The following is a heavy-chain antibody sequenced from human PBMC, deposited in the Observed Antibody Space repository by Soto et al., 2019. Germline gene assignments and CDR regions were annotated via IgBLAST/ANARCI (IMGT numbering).Heavy chain of an antibody. D-gene: IGHD1-26*01. J-gene: IGHJ6*02. CDR2: ISGSGGST. Sequence: PGGSLRLSCAASGFTFSSYAMSWVRQAPGKGLEWVSAISGSGGSTYYADSVKGRFTISRDNSKNTLYLQMNSLRAEDTAVYYCARSYRLGYYGMDVWGQGTTVTVSS. CDR1: GFTFSSYA. CDR3: ARSYRLGYYGMDV. V-gene: IGHV3-23*01.